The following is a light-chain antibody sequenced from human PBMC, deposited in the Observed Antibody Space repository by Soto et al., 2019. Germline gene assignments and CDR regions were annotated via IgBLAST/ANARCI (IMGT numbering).Light chain of an antibody. V-gene: IGKV3-11*01. CDR2: LAS. Sequence: EIVLTQSPATLSSFPGDRVTLSCRASQAVNTRLAWYQHKPGQAPRLLIYLASNRAAGVPARFSGSGSGTDFTLTISSLEPEDFAVYYCQQRSDWPQVTFGGGTKVEIK. CDR3: QQRSDWPQVT. J-gene: IGKJ4*01. CDR1: QAVNTR.